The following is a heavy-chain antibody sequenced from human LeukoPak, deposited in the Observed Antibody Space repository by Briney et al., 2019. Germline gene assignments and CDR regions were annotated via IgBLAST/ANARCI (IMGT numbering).Heavy chain of an antibody. V-gene: IGHV4-39*01. Sequence: SETLSLTCTVSGGTISTTSYYWGWIRQPPGKGLEWIGSIYYSGSTYYNPSLKSRVTISVDTSKNQFSLKLSSVTAADTAVYYCARHQGSESRDTDHFDYWGQGTLVTVSS. CDR3: ARHQGSESRDTDHFDY. D-gene: IGHD3-10*01. J-gene: IGHJ4*02. CDR1: GGTISTTSYY. CDR2: IYYSGST.